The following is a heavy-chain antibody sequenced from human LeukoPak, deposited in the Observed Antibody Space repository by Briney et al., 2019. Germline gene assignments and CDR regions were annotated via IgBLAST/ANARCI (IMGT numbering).Heavy chain of an antibody. CDR2: IYYSGST. CDR1: GGSISSSSYY. Sequence: PSETLSLTCTVSGGSISSSSYYWGWIRQPPGKGLEWIGRIYYSGSTYYNPSLKSRVTISVDTSKNQFSLKLSSVTAADTAVYYCARRPYFVYYGSGSYPYYFDYWGQGTLVTVSS. J-gene: IGHJ4*02. CDR3: ARRPYFVYYGSGSYPYYFDY. V-gene: IGHV4-39*01. D-gene: IGHD3-10*01.